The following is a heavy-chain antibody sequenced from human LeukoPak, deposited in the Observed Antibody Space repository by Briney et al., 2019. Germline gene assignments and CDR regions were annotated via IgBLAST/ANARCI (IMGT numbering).Heavy chain of an antibody. V-gene: IGHV3-48*03. D-gene: IGHD3-9*01. CDR3: AKGGAYDILTLLDY. Sequence: PGGSLRLSCAASGFTFSSYEMNWVRQAPGKGLEGVSYISSSGSTIYYADSVKGRFTISRDNSKNTLYLQMNSLRAEDTAVYYCAKGGAYDILTLLDYWGQGTLVTVSS. CDR1: GFTFSSYE. CDR2: ISSSGSTI. J-gene: IGHJ4*02.